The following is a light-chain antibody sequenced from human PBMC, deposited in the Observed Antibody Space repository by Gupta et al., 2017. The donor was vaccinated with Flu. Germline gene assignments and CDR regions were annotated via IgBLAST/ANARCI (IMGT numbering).Light chain of an antibody. V-gene: IGLV1-51*02. Sequence: QSVLTQPPSVSAAPGPRVSISCYGSGTNIGNNYVAWYQRNPGTAPKLLIYQNNLRPSGIPDRFSGSKSATSATLDITGVQTGDDADYYCGTWDSRLSAVFGGGTKLTVL. CDR1: GTNIGNNY. CDR3: GTWDSRLSAV. J-gene: IGLJ2*01. CDR2: QNN.